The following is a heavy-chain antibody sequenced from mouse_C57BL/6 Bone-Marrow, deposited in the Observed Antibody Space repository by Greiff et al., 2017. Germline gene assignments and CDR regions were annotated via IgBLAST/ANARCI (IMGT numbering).Heavy chain of an antibody. CDR1: GFNIKDDY. Sequence: VQLQQSGAELVRPGASVKLSCTASGFNIKDDYMHWVKQRPEQGLEWIGWIDPENGDTEYASKFQGKATITADTSSNTAYLQLSSLTSEDTAVYYCTTGNYCYWGQDTTLSVSS. V-gene: IGHV14-4*01. CDR3: TTGNYCY. CDR2: IDPENGDT. D-gene: IGHD2-1*01. J-gene: IGHJ2*01.